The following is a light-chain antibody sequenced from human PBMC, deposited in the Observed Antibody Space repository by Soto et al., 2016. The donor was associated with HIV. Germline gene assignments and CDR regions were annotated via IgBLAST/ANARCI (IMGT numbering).Light chain of an antibody. CDR3: QVWDSSSDHWV. CDR1: NIGSKS. CDR2: DTR. J-gene: IGLJ3*02. Sequence: SYELTQPPSVSVAPGKTATITCGGNNIGSKSVQWYQQRPGQAPRLVVYDTRDRPSGIPERFSGSNSENTATLTISRVEAGDEADYYCQVWDSSSDHWVFGGGTKLTVL. V-gene: IGLV3-21*03.